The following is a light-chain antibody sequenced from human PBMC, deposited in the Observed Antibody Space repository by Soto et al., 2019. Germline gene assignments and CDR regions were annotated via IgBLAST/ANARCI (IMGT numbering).Light chain of an antibody. V-gene: IGLV1-40*01. Sequence: QSVLTQRPSVSGAPGQRVTISCTGSSSNSGAGYDVHWYQKFPGTAPKLLIYVISNRPSGVPDRFSGSKSGTSASLAITGLQAEDEADYYCQSYDSSLSGSVFGGGTKLTVL. CDR2: VIS. CDR3: QSYDSSLSGSV. J-gene: IGLJ3*02. CDR1: SSNSGAGYD.